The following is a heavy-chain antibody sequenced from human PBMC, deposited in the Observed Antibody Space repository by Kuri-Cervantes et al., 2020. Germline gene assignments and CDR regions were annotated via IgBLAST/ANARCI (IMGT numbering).Heavy chain of an antibody. CDR1: GFTFSNYR. CDR3: AKDYYDTSGAY. V-gene: IGHV3-21*01. CDR2: ISSGSDYI. D-gene: IGHD3-22*01. J-gene: IGHJ4*02. Sequence: GESLKISCAASGFTFSNYRMNWVRQAPGKGLEWVSSISSGSDYIYYADSLKGRFTISRDNSKNTLNLQMSSLRAEDTAVYYCAKDYYDTSGAYWGQGTLVTVSS.